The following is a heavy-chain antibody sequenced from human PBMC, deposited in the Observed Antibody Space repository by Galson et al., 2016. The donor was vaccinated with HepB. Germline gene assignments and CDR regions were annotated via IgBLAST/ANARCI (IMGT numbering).Heavy chain of an antibody. CDR1: GFTFNSYG. Sequence: SLRLSCAASGFTFNSYGMHWVRQSPGKGLECVALIWYDGSKISYADSVKGRFTISRDNAQNSLYLQMNSLTAEDTAVYYCARSELGVGDAFDVWGQGTMLTVSS. CDR3: ARSELGVGDAFDV. CDR2: IWYDGSKI. J-gene: IGHJ3*01. D-gene: IGHD7-27*01. V-gene: IGHV3-33*03.